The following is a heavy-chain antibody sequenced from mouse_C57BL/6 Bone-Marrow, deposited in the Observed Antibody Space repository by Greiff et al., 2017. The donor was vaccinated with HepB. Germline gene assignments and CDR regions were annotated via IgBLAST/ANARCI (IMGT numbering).Heavy chain of an antibody. J-gene: IGHJ4*01. V-gene: IGHV1-78*01. Sequence: QVQLKESDAELVKPGASVKISCKVSGYTFTDHTIHWMKQRPEQGLEWIGYIYPRDGSTKYNEKFKGKATLTADKSSSTAYMQLNSLTSEDSAVYFCARDGLWDGSSYGGYYAMDYWGQGTSVTVSS. CDR1: GYTFTDHT. D-gene: IGHD1-1*01. CDR3: ARDGLWDGSSYGGYYAMDY. CDR2: IYPRDGST.